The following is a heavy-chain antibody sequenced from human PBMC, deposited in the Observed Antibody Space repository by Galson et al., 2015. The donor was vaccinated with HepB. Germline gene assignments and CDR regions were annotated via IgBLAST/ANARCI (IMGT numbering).Heavy chain of an antibody. CDR1: GFTFSTYT. D-gene: IGHD3-3*01. CDR2: ISSSSNYI. Sequence: SLRLSCAASGFTFSTYTLTWVRQAPGKGLEWVSSISSSSNYIYYADSVKGRFTITRDNAKNSLHLQVNSLRAEDTAVYYCARVGPSGFFEDYYYGMDVWGQGTTVTVPS. J-gene: IGHJ6*02. CDR3: ARVGPSGFFEDYYYGMDV. V-gene: IGHV3-21*01.